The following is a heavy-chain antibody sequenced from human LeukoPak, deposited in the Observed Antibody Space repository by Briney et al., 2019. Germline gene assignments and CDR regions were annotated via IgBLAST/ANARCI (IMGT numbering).Heavy chain of an antibody. Sequence: GGSLRLSCAASGFIFNYYTMNWVRQAPGKGPEWIASIDSSGSYIHYAASVKGRFTISRDNARDSVYLQMNSLRADDTAVYYCARDTHSSRFDYWGHGTLVTVSS. CDR1: GFIFNYYT. J-gene: IGHJ4*01. CDR3: ARDTHSSRFDY. V-gene: IGHV3-21*01. D-gene: IGHD1-26*01. CDR2: IDSSGSYI.